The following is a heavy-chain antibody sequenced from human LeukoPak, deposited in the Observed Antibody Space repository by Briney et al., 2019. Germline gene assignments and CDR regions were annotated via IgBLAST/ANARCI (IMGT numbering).Heavy chain of an antibody. CDR1: GGSFSGYY. Sequence: SETLSLTCAVYGGSFSGYYWSWIRQPPGKGLEWIGEINHSGSTNYNPSLKSRVTISVDTSKNQCSLKLTSVSAADTAVYYCARLKLGAYFDLWGRGTLVTVSS. J-gene: IGHJ2*01. V-gene: IGHV4-34*01. D-gene: IGHD3-16*01. CDR3: ARLKLGAYFDL. CDR2: INHSGST.